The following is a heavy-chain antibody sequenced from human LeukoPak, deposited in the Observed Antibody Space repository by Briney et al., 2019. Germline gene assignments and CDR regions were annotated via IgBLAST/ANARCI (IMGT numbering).Heavy chain of an antibody. CDR1: GFTFSSYG. Sequence: GGSLRLSCAASGFTFSSYGMHWVRQAPGKGLEWVAVIRYDGSNKYYADTVKGRFTISSDNSKNTQYLQMNSLRAEDTAVYYCAKESYYYYYMDVWGKGTTVTVSS. J-gene: IGHJ6*03. V-gene: IGHV3-30*02. CDR3: AKESYYYYYMDV. CDR2: IRYDGSNK.